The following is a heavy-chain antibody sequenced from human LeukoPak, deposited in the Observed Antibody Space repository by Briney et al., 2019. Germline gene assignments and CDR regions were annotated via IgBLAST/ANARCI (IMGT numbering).Heavy chain of an antibody. CDR1: GGSFSGYY. CDR3: ARRITMVRGARRGYYFDY. V-gene: IGHV4-34*01. CDR2: INHSGST. J-gene: IGHJ4*02. Sequence: SETLSLTCAVYGGSFSGYYWSWIRQPPGKGLEWIGEINHSGSTNYNPSLKSRVTISVDTSKNQFSLKLSSVTAADTAVYYCARRITMVRGARRGYYFDYWGQGTLVTVSS. D-gene: IGHD3-10*01.